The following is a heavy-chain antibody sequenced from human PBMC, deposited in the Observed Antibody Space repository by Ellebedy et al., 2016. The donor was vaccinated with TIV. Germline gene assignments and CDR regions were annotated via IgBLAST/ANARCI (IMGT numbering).Heavy chain of an antibody. Sequence: GGSLRLSCAASGFTFSGHAMSWVRQTPGKGLEWVSGITAGGGSTHYVDSVKGRFTISRDNSKKTLYLQMNSLRAEDTAVYYCVKLDNSGFYYGRLDYWGQGTLVTVSS. CDR3: VKLDNSGFYYGRLDY. D-gene: IGHD3-22*01. CDR2: ITAGGGST. J-gene: IGHJ4*02. V-gene: IGHV3-23*01. CDR1: GFTFSGHA.